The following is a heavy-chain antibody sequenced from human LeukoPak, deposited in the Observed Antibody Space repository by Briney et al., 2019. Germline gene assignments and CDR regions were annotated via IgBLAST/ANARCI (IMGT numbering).Heavy chain of an antibody. CDR1: GFTFSSYS. J-gene: IGHJ4*02. CDR3: ARDGSPTSSGWYGPEDY. D-gene: IGHD6-19*01. V-gene: IGHV3-21*01. Sequence: GGSLRLSCAASGFTFSSYSMNWVRQAPGKGLEWVSSISSSSSYIYYADSVKGRFTISRDNAKNSLYLQMNSLRAEDTAVYYCARDGSPTSSGWYGPEDYWGQGTLVTVSS. CDR2: ISSSSSYI.